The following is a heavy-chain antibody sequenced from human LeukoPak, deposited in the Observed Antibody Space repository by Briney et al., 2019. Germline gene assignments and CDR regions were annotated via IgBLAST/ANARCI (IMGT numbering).Heavy chain of an antibody. D-gene: IGHD5-18*01. CDR2: IWHGGTYK. J-gene: IGHJ4*02. CDR1: GFTFISYG. Sequence: GGSLRLSCAASGFTFISYGMHWVRQAPGKGLEWVAVIWHGGTYKFYADSVKGRFTISRDNSKNTLYLQMSSRRAEDTAVYFCAREIVPGYSSGYWDYWGRGALVTVAS. CDR3: AREIVPGYSSGYWDY. V-gene: IGHV3-33*01.